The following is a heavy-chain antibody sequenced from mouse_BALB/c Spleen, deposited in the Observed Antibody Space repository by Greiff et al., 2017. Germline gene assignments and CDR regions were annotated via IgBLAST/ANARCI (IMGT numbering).Heavy chain of an antibody. V-gene: IGHV3-8*02. CDR2: ISYSGST. CDR3: ARYRYYDYDGGYAMDY. Sequence: EVHLVESGPSLVKPSQTLSLTCSVTGDSITSGYWNWIRKFPGNKLEYMGYISYSGSTYYNPSLKSRISITRDTSKNQYYLQLNSVTTEDTATYYCARYRYYDYDGGYAMDYWGQGTSVTVSS. CDR1: GDSITSGY. J-gene: IGHJ4*01. D-gene: IGHD2-4*01.